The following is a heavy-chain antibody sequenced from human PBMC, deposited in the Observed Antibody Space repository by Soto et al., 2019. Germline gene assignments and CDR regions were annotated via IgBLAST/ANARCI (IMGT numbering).Heavy chain of an antibody. V-gene: IGHV3-23*01. CDR2: ISGSGGST. Sequence: GGSLRLSCAASGFTFSSYAMSWVRQAPGKGLEWVSAISGSGGSTYYADSVKGRFTISRDNSKNTLYLQMNSLRAEDTAVYYCAKVPYGGKEGAPDAFDIWGQGTMVTVSS. D-gene: IGHD2-15*01. J-gene: IGHJ3*02. CDR1: GFTFSSYA. CDR3: AKVPYGGKEGAPDAFDI.